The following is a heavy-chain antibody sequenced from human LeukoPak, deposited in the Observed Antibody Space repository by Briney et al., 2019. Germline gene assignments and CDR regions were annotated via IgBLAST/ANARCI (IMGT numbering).Heavy chain of an antibody. CDR2: IYYSGST. Sequence: SETLSLTCTVSGGSISSRYWTWVRQSPGKGLEWIGYIYYSGSTNYNPSLKSRVTISVDTSKNQFSLKLTSVTAADTAVYYCARGGSYVDYWGQGTLVTVSS. D-gene: IGHD1-26*01. CDR3: ARGGSYVDY. CDR1: GGSISSRY. V-gene: IGHV4-59*11. J-gene: IGHJ4*02.